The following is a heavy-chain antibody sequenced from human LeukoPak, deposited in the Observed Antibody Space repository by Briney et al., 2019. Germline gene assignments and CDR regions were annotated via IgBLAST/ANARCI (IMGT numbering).Heavy chain of an antibody. Sequence: GGSLRLSCAASGFTFSSYAMSWVRQAPGKGLEWVSAISGSGGSTYYADSVKGRFTISRDNSKNTLYLQMNSLRAEDTAVYYCARKPEGGTMVRGVISYYGMDVWGQGTAVTAS. D-gene: IGHD3-10*01. V-gene: IGHV3-23*01. CDR2: ISGSGGST. CDR3: ARKPEGGTMVRGVISYYGMDV. J-gene: IGHJ6*02. CDR1: GFTFSSYA.